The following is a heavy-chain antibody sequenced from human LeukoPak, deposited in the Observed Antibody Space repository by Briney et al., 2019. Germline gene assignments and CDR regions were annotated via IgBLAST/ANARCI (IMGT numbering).Heavy chain of an antibody. CDR1: GFTFSRYA. CDR2: ISDDSSFT. V-gene: IGHV3-23*01. CDR3: AKHVGSGSGWDYFDY. Sequence: GGSLRLSCAASGFTFSRYAMSGVRQAPGKGLEWVSVISDDSSFTYYADSVKGRFTISRDNSKNTLYLQMNSLRAEDTALYYCAKHVGSGSGWDYFDYWGQGTLVTVSS. J-gene: IGHJ4*02. D-gene: IGHD3-10*01.